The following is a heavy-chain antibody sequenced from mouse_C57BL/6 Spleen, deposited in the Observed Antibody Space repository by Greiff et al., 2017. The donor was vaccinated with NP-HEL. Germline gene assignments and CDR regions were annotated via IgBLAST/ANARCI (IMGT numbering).Heavy chain of an antibody. CDR2: IYPGSGST. CDR1: GYTFTSYG. D-gene: IGHD1-1*01. V-gene: IGHV1-55*01. J-gene: IGHJ3*01. Sequence: VQLQQPGAELARPGASVKLSCKASGYTFTSYGISWVKQRPGQGLEWIGDIYPGSGSTYYNEKFKSKATLTVDTSSRTAYMQLSSLTSEDSSVYDCASYYGSSYVWFADWGTGTLVTVAA. CDR3: ASYYGSSYVWFAD.